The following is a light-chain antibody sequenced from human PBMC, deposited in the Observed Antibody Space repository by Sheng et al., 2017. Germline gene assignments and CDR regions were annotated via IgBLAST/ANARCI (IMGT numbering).Light chain of an antibody. CDR1: KSVGVD. V-gene: IGKV3-11*01. J-gene: IGKJ4*01. CDR3: QQRSNWPSLT. CDR2: ETS. Sequence: EIVMTQSPATLSVSPGERAILSCRASKSVGVDLAWYQQKPGQAPRLLIYETSTRATGIPNRFIGGGSWTDFTLTIYSLEPEDFAVYYCQQRSNWPSLTFGGGTKVEIK.